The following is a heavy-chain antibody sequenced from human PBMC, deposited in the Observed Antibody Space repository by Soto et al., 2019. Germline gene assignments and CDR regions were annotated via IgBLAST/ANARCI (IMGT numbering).Heavy chain of an antibody. Sequence: QVQLVQSGAEVKKPGASVKVSCKASGYTFTSYGISWVRQAPGQGLEWMGWISAYNGNTNYAQKLQGRVTMTTDTSTSTAYMELRSLRSDDTAVYYCARDPTLRELNWGQNWFDPWGQGTLVTVSP. J-gene: IGHJ5*02. D-gene: IGHD7-27*01. CDR3: ARDPTLRELNWGQNWFDP. CDR2: ISAYNGNT. V-gene: IGHV1-18*01. CDR1: GYTFTSYG.